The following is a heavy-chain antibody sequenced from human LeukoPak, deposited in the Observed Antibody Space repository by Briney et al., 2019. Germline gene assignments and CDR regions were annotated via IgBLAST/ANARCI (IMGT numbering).Heavy chain of an antibody. D-gene: IGHD4-23*01. Sequence: SETLSLTCTVSGGSISSSSYYWGWLRQPPGKGLEWIGSIYYSGSTYYNPSLKSRVTISVDTSKNQFSLKLSSVTAADTAMYYCARVSRGNSVGGDYWGQGTLVTVSS. V-gene: IGHV4-39*07. CDR3: ARVSRGNSVGGDY. CDR1: GGSISSSSYY. J-gene: IGHJ4*02. CDR2: IYYSGST.